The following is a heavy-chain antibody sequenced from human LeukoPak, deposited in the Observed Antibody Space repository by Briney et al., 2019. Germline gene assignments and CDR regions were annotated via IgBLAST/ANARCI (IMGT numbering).Heavy chain of an antibody. D-gene: IGHD3-22*01. V-gene: IGHV4-34*01. CDR2: INHSGST. CDR1: GFTFSSYS. Sequence: KPGGSLRLSCAASGFTFSSYSMNWVRQPPGKGLEWIGEINHSGSTNYNPSLKSRVTISVDTSKNQYSLKLSSVTAADTAVYYCARGRLMWLLDYWGQGTLVTVSS. CDR3: ARGRLMWLLDY. J-gene: IGHJ4*02.